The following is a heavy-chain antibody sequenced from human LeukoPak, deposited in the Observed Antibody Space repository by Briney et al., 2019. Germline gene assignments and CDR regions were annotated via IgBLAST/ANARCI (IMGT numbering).Heavy chain of an antibody. D-gene: IGHD3-22*01. Sequence: ASVKVSCKASGYTFTGYYMHWVRHAPGQGLEWMGWINPNSGGTNYAQKFQGRVTMTRDTSISTAYMELSRLRSGDTAVYYCAKDGAPYYYDSSGYVDYWGQGTLVTVSS. CDR3: AKDGAPYYYDSSGYVDY. CDR1: GYTFTGYY. J-gene: IGHJ4*02. CDR2: INPNSGGT. V-gene: IGHV1-2*02.